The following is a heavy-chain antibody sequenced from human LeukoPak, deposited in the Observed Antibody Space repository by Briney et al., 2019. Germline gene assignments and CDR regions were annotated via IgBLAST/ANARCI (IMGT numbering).Heavy chain of an antibody. D-gene: IGHD1-26*01. CDR2: ISGSGGST. V-gene: IGHV3-23*01. Sequence: EGSLRLSCAASGFIFSTYGMHWVRQAPGKGLEWVSAISGSGGSTYYADSVKGRFTISRDNSKNTLYLQMNSLRAEDTAVYYCAKRVGPFDYWGQGTLVTVSS. J-gene: IGHJ4*02. CDR1: GFIFSTYG. CDR3: AKRVGPFDY.